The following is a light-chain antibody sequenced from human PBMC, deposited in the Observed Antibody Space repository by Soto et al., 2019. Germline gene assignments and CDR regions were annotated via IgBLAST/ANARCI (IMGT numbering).Light chain of an antibody. CDR1: QSVSSSQ. CDR3: QQYDTSPHT. J-gene: IGKJ2*01. V-gene: IGKV3-20*01. CDR2: GAS. Sequence: EIVLTQSPGTLSLSPGESATLSCRASQSVSSSQVAWYQQKPGQAPRLLIYGASSRPTGIPDRFSGVGSETDFTLTISRLEPEDVAVYYCQQYDTSPHTFGQGTKLEIK.